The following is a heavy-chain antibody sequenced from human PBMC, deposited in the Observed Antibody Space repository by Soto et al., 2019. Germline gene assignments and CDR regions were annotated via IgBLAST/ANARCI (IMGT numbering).Heavy chain of an antibody. CDR1: GGSISSSSYY. CDR3: ARLHGYYSDAFDI. D-gene: IGHD3-22*01. V-gene: IGHV4-39*01. CDR2: IYYSGST. Sequence: SETLSLTCTVSGGSISSSSYYWGWIRQPPGKGLEWIGSIYYSGSTYYNPSLKSRVTISVDTSKNQFSLKLSSVTAADTAVYYCARLHGYYSDAFDIWGQGTMVTVSS. J-gene: IGHJ3*02.